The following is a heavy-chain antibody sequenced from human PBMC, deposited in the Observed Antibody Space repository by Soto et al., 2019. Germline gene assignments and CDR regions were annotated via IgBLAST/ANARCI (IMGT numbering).Heavy chain of an antibody. J-gene: IGHJ3*02. CDR3: ARERRVVVVAADAFDI. D-gene: IGHD2-15*01. CDR2: IIPIFGTA. CDR1: GGTFSSYA. Sequence: QVQLVQSGAEVKKPGSSVKVSCKASGGTFSSYAISWVRQAPGQGLEWMGGIIPIFGTANYAQKFQGRVTITADESMSTAYMALSSLRSEDTAVYYCARERRVVVVAADAFDIWGQGTMVTVSS. V-gene: IGHV1-69*01.